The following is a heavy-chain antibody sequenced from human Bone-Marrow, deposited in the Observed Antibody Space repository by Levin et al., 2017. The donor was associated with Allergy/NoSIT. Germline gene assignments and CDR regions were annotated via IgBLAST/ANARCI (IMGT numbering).Heavy chain of an antibody. CDR1: GFTFSSYD. CDR2: IGTAGDT. V-gene: IGHV3-13*01. J-gene: IGHJ6*02. CDR3: ARASYDSSGYYRYGMDV. D-gene: IGHD3-22*01. Sequence: GGSLRLSCAASGFTFSSYDMHWVRQATGKGLEWVSAIGTAGDTYYPGSVKGRFTISRENAKNSLYLQMNSLRAGDTAVYYCARASYDSSGYYRYGMDVWGQGTTVTVSS.